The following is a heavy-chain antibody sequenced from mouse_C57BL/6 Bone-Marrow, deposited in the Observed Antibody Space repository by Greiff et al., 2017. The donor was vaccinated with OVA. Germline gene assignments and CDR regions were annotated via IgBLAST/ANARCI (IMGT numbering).Heavy chain of an antibody. CDR3: ARQTDQPCCAMDY. CDR1: EYAFPSHD. CDR2: INSDGGST. Sequence: EVKLVESGGGLVQPGESLKLSCESNEYAFPSHDMSWVRKTPEKRLELVAAINSDGGSTYYPDTMERRSIISKDNTKKTLYLQMSSLRSEDTALYYCARQTDQPCCAMDYWGQGTTVTVSS. V-gene: IGHV5-2*03. J-gene: IGHJ4*01. D-gene: IGHD3-2*02.